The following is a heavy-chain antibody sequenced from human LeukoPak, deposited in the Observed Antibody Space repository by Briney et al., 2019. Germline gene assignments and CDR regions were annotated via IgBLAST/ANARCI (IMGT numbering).Heavy chain of an antibody. CDR2: MNPNSGNT. V-gene: IGHV1-8*01. D-gene: IGHD2-2*01. CDR3: ARGARYCSGTSCYGGEDY. Sequence: ASVKVSCKASGYTFTSYDINWVRQATGQGLEWMGWMNPNSGNTGYAQKFQGRVTMTRNTSISTAYMELSSLRSEDTAVYYCARGARYCSGTSCYGGEDYWGQGALVTVSS. CDR1: GYTFTSYD. J-gene: IGHJ4*02.